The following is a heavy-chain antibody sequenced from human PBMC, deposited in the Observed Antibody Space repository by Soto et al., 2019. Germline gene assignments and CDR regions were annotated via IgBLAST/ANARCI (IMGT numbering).Heavy chain of an antibody. CDR3: AREGTYCSGGSCYPHFDY. D-gene: IGHD2-15*01. Sequence: QVQLVESGGGVVQPGRSLRLSCAASGFTFSSYGMHWVRQAPGKGLEWVAVIWYDGSNKYYADSVKGRFTISRDNSKNTVYLQMNRLRAEDTAVYYCAREGTYCSGGSCYPHFDYGGQGTLVTVSS. CDR2: IWYDGSNK. CDR1: GFTFSSYG. J-gene: IGHJ4*02. V-gene: IGHV3-33*01.